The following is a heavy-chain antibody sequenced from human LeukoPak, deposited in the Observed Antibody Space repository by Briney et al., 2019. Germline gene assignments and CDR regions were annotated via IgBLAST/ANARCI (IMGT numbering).Heavy chain of an antibody. CDR3: VRLVGSSWYHEVLLGRDY. CDR2: IYTSGST. D-gene: IGHD6-13*01. V-gene: IGHV4-4*07. Sequence: SETLSLTCTVSGGSISSYYWSWIRQPAGKGLEWIGRIYTSGSTNYNPSLKSRVTMSVDTSKNQFSLKLSSMTAADTAIYYCVRLVGSSWYHEVLLGRDYWGQGTLVTVSS. CDR1: GGSISSYY. J-gene: IGHJ4*02.